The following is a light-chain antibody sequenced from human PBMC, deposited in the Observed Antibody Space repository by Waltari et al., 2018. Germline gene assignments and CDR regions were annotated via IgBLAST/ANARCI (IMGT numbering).Light chain of an antibody. Sequence: TVVTQSPATLSVSPGERVTLSCRTSQTIGRSLAWYQQNPGQAPRLVIYGASIRATGIPARFSGSGSETEFALTISGLQSEDFAVYYCQQYNNWPPGTFGQGTKVEI. V-gene: IGKV3-15*01. J-gene: IGKJ1*01. CDR1: QTIGRS. CDR3: QQYNNWPPGT. CDR2: GAS.